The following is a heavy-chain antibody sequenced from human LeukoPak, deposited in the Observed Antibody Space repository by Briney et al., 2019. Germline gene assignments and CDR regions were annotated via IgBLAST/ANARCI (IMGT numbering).Heavy chain of an antibody. V-gene: IGHV1-46*01. CDR3: AGGSGSPDY. J-gene: IGHJ4*02. CDR2: INPAGGST. CDR1: GYTFTGYY. Sequence: ASVKVSCKASGYTFTGYYIHWVRQAPGQGLEWMGIINPAGGSTTYAQKFQGRLTMTRDTSTSTVSMELSSLKSEDTALYYCAGGSGSPDYWGQGTLVTVSS. D-gene: IGHD1-26*01.